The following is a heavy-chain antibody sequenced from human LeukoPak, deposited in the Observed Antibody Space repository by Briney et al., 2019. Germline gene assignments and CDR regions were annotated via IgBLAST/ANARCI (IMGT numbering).Heavy chain of an antibody. V-gene: IGHV4-4*02. J-gene: IGHJ4*02. CDR2: VSLRGLT. D-gene: IGHD1-26*01. Sequence: SETLSLTCGVSGGSISGTNWWSWVRQPPGQGLEWIGEVSLRGLTNYNPSLRSRLTMSLDESKNQVSLNLTSVTAADTAVYYCSRESGPFSPFGFWGQGTLVSVHS. CDR1: GGSISGTNW. CDR3: SRESGPFSPFGF.